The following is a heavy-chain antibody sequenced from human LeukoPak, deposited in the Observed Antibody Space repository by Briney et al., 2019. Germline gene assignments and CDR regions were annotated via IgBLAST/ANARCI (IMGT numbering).Heavy chain of an antibody. J-gene: IGHJ4*02. CDR1: GFTVSSNY. D-gene: IGHD6-19*01. V-gene: IGHV3-53*01. CDR2: IYSGGST. Sequence: QPGGSLRLSCAASGFTVSSNYMSWVRQAPGKGLEWVSVIYSGGSTSYADSVKGRFTISRDNSKNTLYLQMNSLRADAAAVYYCARAGQWPNFYYFAYWGQGTLLTVSS. CDR3: ARAGQWPNFYYFAY.